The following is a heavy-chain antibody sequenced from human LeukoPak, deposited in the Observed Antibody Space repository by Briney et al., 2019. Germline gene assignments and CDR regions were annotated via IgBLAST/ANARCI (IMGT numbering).Heavy chain of an antibody. CDR1: GGSISSSSAY. CDR3: ASPRGFSYGYFDY. CDR2: IYYRKNT. V-gene: IGHV4-39*01. D-gene: IGHD5-18*01. J-gene: IGHJ4*02. Sequence: SETLSLTCTVSGGSISSSSAYWGWIRQPPGKGLEWVGSIYYRKNTYYNPSLKSRVTISADTSKNQFSLTLGSVSATDTAVYYCASPRGFSYGYFDYWGQGTLVTVSS.